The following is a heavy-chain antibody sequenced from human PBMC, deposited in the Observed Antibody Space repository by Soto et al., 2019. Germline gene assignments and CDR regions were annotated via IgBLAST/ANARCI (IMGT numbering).Heavy chain of an antibody. CDR1: GGTFSSYA. CDR3: ATALRYFDWLLLNYYYYYGRDL. CDR2: IIPIFGRA. J-gene: IGHJ6*02. Sequence: QVQLVQSGAEVKKPGSSVKVSCKASGGTFSSYAISWVRQAPGQGLEWMGGIIPIFGRANYAQKFQGRGTITADESTTTAYMELGSLRADATAVYYCATALRYFDWLLLNYYYYYGRDLWGQGTTVTVSS. V-gene: IGHV1-69*01. D-gene: IGHD3-9*01.